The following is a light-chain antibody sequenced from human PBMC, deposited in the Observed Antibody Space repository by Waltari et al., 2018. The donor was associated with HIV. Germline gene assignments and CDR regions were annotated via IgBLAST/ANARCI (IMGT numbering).Light chain of an antibody. Sequence: QSALTQPASVSGSPGQSITISCTGTSSDVGSYKVVSWYQKHPGKAPKLMIYEVSKRPSGVSNRFSGSKSGNTASRTISGLQAEDEADYYCCSYAGSTTHVFGTGTKVTVL. CDR2: EVS. CDR1: SSDVGSYKV. V-gene: IGLV2-23*02. CDR3: CSYAGSTTHV. J-gene: IGLJ1*01.